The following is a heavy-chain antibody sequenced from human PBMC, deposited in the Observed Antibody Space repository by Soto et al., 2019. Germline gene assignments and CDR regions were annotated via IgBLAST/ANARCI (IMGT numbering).Heavy chain of an antibody. J-gene: IGHJ4*02. CDR1: GYTFTNYY. V-gene: IGHV1-46*03. CDR2: INPSGGST. Sequence: QVQLVQSGAEVKKPGASVKISCKASGYTFTNYYIHWVRQAPGQGLEWMGIINPSGGSTSYAQKFQGRVTMTRDTSTNTVYMDLSSLRSEDTAVYYCARGGDSGTYTFDYWGQGTLFTVSS. D-gene: IGHD3-10*01. CDR3: ARGGDSGTYTFDY.